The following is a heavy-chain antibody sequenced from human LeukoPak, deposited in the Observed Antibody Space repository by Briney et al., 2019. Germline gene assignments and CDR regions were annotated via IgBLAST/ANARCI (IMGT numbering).Heavy chain of an antibody. J-gene: IGHJ5*02. CDR2: IYYSGST. CDR1: GGSISSYY. V-gene: IGHV4-59*12. CDR3: ARARTMTTWFDP. Sequence: SETLSLTCTVSGGSISSYYWSWIRQPPGKGLEWIGYIYYSGSTNYNPSLKSRVTISVDTSKNQFSLKLSSVTAADTAVYYCARARTMTTWFDPWGQGTLVTVSS. D-gene: IGHD3-22*01.